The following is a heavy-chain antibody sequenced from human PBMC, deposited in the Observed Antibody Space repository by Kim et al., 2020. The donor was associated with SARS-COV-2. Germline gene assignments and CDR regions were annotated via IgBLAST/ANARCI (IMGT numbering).Heavy chain of an antibody. Sequence: DGRTKSYVDSVNGRFTISRDNAKKSVYLQMSSLRPEDTALYYCGRSTAGIYWGQGALVIVSS. CDR2: DGRTK. J-gene: IGHJ4*02. V-gene: IGHV3-7*01. CDR3: GRSTAGIY. D-gene: IGHD6-19*01.